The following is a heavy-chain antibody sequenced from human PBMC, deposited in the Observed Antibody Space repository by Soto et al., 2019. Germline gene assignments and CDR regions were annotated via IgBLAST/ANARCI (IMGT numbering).Heavy chain of an antibody. CDR3: ARQKGY. Sequence: GESMKIACKASGYTFTDAWIGWVRQMPGKGLEWMGIVYPGDSQTRYNPSFQGQITISADKSITTAYLQWTSLKASDSAMYYCARQKGYWGQGTLVTVSS. V-gene: IGHV5-51*01. CDR1: GYTFTDAW. J-gene: IGHJ4*02. CDR2: VYPGDSQT.